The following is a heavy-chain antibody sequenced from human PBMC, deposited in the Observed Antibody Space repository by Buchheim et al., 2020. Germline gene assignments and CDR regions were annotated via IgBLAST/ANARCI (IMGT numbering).Heavy chain of an antibody. J-gene: IGHJ5*02. D-gene: IGHD6-19*01. V-gene: IGHV3-7*03. CDR3: ARGGKIAVTTAAS. Sequence: QLVESGGGLVQPGGSLRLSCAASGFTFSNYWMSWVRQAPGKGLEWVANIKSDGSEKYYVDSVKGGFTISRDNAKTQLYLQMNSLRDEDTAVYYCARGGKIAVTTAASWGRGTL. CDR2: IKSDGSEK. CDR1: GFTFSNYW.